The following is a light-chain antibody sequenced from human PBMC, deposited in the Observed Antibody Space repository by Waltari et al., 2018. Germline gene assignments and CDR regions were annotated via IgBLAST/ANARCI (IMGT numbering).Light chain of an antibody. Sequence: DLQMTQSPSSLSASVGDRVTISCRASKNIRSYLSWYQQKPGIAPKLEIYAASTLQSGVPSRFSGSGSGTNFTLTITSLQAEDFATYFCQASYTTPYSFGQGTKVEIK. V-gene: IGKV1-39*01. CDR3: QASYTTPYS. J-gene: IGKJ2*03. CDR2: AAS. CDR1: KNIRSY.